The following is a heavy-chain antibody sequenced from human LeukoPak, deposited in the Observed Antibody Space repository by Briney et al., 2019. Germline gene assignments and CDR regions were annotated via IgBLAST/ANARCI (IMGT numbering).Heavy chain of an antibody. CDR2: IYYSGST. D-gene: IGHD6-19*01. CDR1: GGSISSYY. CDR3: ARGPRENSSGWYAGGYYYGMDV. V-gene: IGHV4-59*01. J-gene: IGHJ6*02. Sequence: SETLSLTCTVSGGSISSYYWSWIRQPPGKGLEWIGYIYYSGSTNYNPSLKSRVAISVDTSKNQFSLKLSSVTAADTAVYYCARGPRENSSGWYAGGYYYGMDVWGQGTTVTVSS.